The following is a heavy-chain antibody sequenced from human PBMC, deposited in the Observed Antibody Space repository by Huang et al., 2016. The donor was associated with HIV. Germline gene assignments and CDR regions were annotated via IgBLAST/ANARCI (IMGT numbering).Heavy chain of an antibody. J-gene: IGHJ5*02. CDR3: ARDATKNPRGWFDP. CDR2: INHLESL. V-gene: IGHV4-34*02. CDR1: GGSLSGYY. Sequence: QVHLQQWGAGLLKSAETLSLTCAVYGGSLSGYYWSWLRQTPGKGLEWIGEINHLESLNYNPSLKSRVSISMDGSKKQFSLKLRSISDADTAVYFCARDATKNPRGWFDPWGQGTLVTVSS. D-gene: IGHD3-10*01.